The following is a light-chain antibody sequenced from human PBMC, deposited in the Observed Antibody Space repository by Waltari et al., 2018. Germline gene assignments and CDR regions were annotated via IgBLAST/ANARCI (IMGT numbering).Light chain of an antibody. CDR2: VNSDGSH. CDR1: SGNGSNV. V-gene: IGLV4-69*01. J-gene: IGLJ3*02. Sequence: QLVLTQSPSASASLGASVKLTCTLSSGNGSNVIAWHQQQPEKGPRYLMKVNSDGSHSKGDDIPDRFSGSGSGAERYLTISSLQSEDEADYYCQTGGHGTWVFGGGTKLTVL. CDR3: QTGGHGTWV.